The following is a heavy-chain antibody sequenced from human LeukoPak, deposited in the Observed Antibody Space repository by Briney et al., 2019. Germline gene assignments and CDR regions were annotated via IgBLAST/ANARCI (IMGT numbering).Heavy chain of an antibody. J-gene: IGHJ5*02. V-gene: IGHV3-53*01. CDR2: IHTSGDT. CDR3: IVFGDSNH. D-gene: IGHD4-17*01. Sequence: GGSLRLSCAASGLTGSHNYVSWVRQAPGKGLEWVSAIHTSGDTCYADSAKGRFTISRDTSKNTLYLQINSLRVEDTAVYYCIVFGDSNHWGQGTLVTVSS. CDR1: GLTGSHNY.